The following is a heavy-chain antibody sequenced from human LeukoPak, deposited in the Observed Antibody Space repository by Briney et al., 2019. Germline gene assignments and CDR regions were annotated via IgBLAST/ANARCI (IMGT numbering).Heavy chain of an antibody. J-gene: IGHJ6*02. D-gene: IGHD2-2*01. CDR2: ISSSSSYI. Sequence: GGSLRLSCAASGFTISSHSMNWVRQAPGKGLEWVSSISSSSSYIYYADSVKGRFTISRDNAKNSLYLQMNSLRAEDTAVHYCARSVTPIVPAAMGNSVYYYYGMDVWGQGTTVTVSS. V-gene: IGHV3-21*01. CDR3: ARSVTPIVPAAMGNSVYYYYGMDV. CDR1: GFTISSHS.